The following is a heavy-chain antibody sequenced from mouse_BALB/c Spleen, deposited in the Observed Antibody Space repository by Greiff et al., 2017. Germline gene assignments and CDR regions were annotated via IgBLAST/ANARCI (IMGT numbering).Heavy chain of an antibody. Sequence: QVQLQQSGPELVRPGVSVKISCKGSGYTFTDYAMHWVKQSHAKSLEWIGVISTYYGNTNYNQKFKGKATMTVDKSSSTAYMELARLTSEDSAVYYCAREGSSGYFAYWGQGTLVTVSA. V-gene: IGHV1-67*01. D-gene: IGHD3-1*01. CDR1: GYTFTDYA. CDR3: AREGSSGYFAY. J-gene: IGHJ3*01. CDR2: ISTYYGNT.